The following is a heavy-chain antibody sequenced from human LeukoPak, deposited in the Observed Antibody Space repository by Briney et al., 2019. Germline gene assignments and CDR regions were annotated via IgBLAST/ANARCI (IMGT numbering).Heavy chain of an antibody. J-gene: IGHJ6*03. CDR1: GFTFSSYW. CDR2: INSDGSRT. V-gene: IGHV3-74*01. Sequence: PGGSLRLSCAASGFTFSSYWMHWVRQAPGKGLVWVSRINSDGSRTSYADSVKGRFTISRDNAKNTLYLQMNSLRAEDTAVYYCARAPPEGSSYMDVWGKGTTVTFSS. D-gene: IGHD1-14*01. CDR3: ARAPPEGSSYMDV.